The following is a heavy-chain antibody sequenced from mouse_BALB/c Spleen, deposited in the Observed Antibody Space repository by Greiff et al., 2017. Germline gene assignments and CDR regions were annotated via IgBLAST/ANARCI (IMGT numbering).Heavy chain of an antibody. CDR1: GYSFTSYY. D-gene: IGHD2-1*01. J-gene: IGHJ2*01. CDR3: ARSKDGNYDY. V-gene: IGHV1-66*01. CDR2: IFPGSGNT. Sequence: QVQLQQSGPELVKPGASVKISCKASGYSFTSYYIHWVKQRPGQGLEWIGWIFPGSGNTKYNEKFKGKATLTADTSSSTAYMQLSSLTSEDSAVYFCARSKDGNYDYWGQGTTLTVSS.